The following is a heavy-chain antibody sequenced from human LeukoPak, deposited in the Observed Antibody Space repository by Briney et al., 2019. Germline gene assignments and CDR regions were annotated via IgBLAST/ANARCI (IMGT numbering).Heavy chain of an antibody. V-gene: IGHV4-61*01. CDR3: ARDNIAAAGTSVY. CDR2: IYYNGIA. Sequence: SETLSLTCRVSLGSPNSGISYTSWIRHPPRNGLEWIRFIYYNGIANYNPSLKSRVTISLGTSKNQFSLKLTSVTPADTAVYYCARDNIAAAGTSVYWGRGTLVTVSS. CDR1: LGSPNSGISY. J-gene: IGHJ4*02. D-gene: IGHD6-13*01.